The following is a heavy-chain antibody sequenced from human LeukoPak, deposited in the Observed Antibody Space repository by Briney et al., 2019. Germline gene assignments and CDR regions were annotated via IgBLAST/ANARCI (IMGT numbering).Heavy chain of an antibody. V-gene: IGHV4-61*01. J-gene: IGHJ4*02. CDR1: GGSLSSATYY. Sequence: SETLSLTCTVSGGSLSSATYYWSWIRQPPGKGLEWIGYSYYSGTTNYNPSLKSRVTISVDTSKNQFSLKLSPVTAADTAVYYCARIDYGDDYWGQGTLVTVSS. D-gene: IGHD4-17*01. CDR3: ARIDYGDDY. CDR2: SYYSGTT.